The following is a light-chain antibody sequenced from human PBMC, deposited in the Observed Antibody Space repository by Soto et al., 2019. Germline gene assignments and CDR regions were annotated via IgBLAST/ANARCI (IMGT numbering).Light chain of an antibody. CDR1: QSVSSN. J-gene: IGKJ4*01. Sequence: EIVMTQSPATLSVSPGERATLSCRASQSVSSNLAWYQQKPGQAPRLLIYGASTRATGIPARFSGSGSGTAFTLTISSLQSEDFAVYYCQQYKNWAPLTFGGGTKVEIK. CDR2: GAS. V-gene: IGKV3-15*01. CDR3: QQYKNWAPLT.